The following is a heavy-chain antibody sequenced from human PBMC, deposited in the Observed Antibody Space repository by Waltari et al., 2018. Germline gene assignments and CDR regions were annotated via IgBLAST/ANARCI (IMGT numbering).Heavy chain of an antibody. Sequence: QVQLVQSGAEVKKPGASVKVSCKASGYTFPGYYMHWVRQAPGQGLEWMGRINPNRGGTNYAQKVQGRVTMTRDTSISTAYRELSRLRSDDTAVYYCARDRQRDGSGKYGMDVWGQGTTVTVSS. CDR1: GYTFPGYY. V-gene: IGHV1-2*06. J-gene: IGHJ6*02. CDR2: INPNRGGT. CDR3: ARDRQRDGSGKYGMDV. D-gene: IGHD3-10*01.